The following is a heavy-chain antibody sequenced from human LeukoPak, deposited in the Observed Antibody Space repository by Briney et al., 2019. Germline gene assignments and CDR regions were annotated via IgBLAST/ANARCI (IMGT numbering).Heavy chain of an antibody. D-gene: IGHD6-19*01. CDR1: GFPFSIYW. J-gene: IGHJ4*02. CDR2: INSDGSTT. Sequence: GGSLRLSCAASGFPFSIYWMHWVRQAPGKGLVWVSRINSDGSTTSYADSVKGRFTISRDNAKNTLYLQINSLRAEDTAVYYCARGYNTGCDYWGQGTLVTVSS. V-gene: IGHV3-74*01. CDR3: ARGYNTGCDY.